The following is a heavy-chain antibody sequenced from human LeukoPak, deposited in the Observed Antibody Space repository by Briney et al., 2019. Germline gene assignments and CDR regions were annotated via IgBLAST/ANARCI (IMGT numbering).Heavy chain of an antibody. J-gene: IGHJ4*02. V-gene: IGHV3-23*01. Sequence: GGSLRLSCAASGFTFTSYIMHWVRQAPGKGLEWVSAISGSGGSTYYADSVKGRFTISRDNSKNTLYLQMNSLRAEDTAVYYCAKDPYGELIVGYWGQGTLVTVSS. D-gene: IGHD1-26*01. CDR1: GFTFTSYI. CDR2: ISGSGGST. CDR3: AKDPYGELIVGY.